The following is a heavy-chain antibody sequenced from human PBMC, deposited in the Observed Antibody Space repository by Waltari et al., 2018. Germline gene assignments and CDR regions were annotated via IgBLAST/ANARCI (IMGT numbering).Heavy chain of an antibody. J-gene: IGHJ4*02. V-gene: IGHV3-21*01. D-gene: IGHD3-22*01. Sequence: VQLVESGGGLVKSGGSLRLSCEASGFLFSSYNMNWVRQAPGKGLGWGSSITRDGFSIYYADSVKGRFTVSRDNAKNSLYVQMNNLGAEDTAVYYCAREYYYDGSTYDQWGQGTLVTVSS. CDR3: AREYYYDGSTYDQ. CDR1: GFLFSSYN. CDR2: ITRDGFSI.